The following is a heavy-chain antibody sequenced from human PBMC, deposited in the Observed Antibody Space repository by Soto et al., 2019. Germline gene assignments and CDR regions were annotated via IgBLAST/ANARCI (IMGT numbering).Heavy chain of an antibody. D-gene: IGHD2-15*01. V-gene: IGHV4-34*01. Sequence: SETRSLTFAVYGGSFSGYYWSWIRQPPGKXLEWMGEINHSGSTNYNPSLKSRVTISVDTSKNQFSLKLSSVTAADTAVYYCARGKGYCSGGSCYSPLWFDPWGQGALVTVSS. CDR1: GGSFSGYY. CDR3: ARGKGYCSGGSCYSPLWFDP. CDR2: INHSGST. J-gene: IGHJ5*02.